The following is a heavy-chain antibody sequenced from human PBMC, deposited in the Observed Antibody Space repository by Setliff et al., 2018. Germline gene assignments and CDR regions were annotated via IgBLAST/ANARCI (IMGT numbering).Heavy chain of an antibody. CDR3: RVWVTMIELDS. V-gene: IGHV4-34*01. D-gene: IGHD3-22*01. J-gene: IGHJ5*01. Sequence: SETLSLTCAVYGASFSGSYCSWIRQSPGKGLEWIGEINHTGSPNWIGEINHSGSPNYNPSLKSRVTMSVDTSKNQFSLKLTSVTAADTAVYYCRVWVTMIELDSWAQGTLVTSPQ. CDR1: GASFSGSY. CDR2: INHSGSP.